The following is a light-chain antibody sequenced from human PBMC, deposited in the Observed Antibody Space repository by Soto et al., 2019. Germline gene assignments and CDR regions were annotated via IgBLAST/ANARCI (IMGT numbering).Light chain of an antibody. CDR2: KSS. CDR1: QNINSW. Sequence: DIQMTQSPSALSASVGDRVTLTCRASQNINSWLAWYKQKPGKAPKLLIYKSSSLASGVPSRFSGSGSGTEFTLTISSLQPDDFATYYCQQYDSYSRTFGQETKVDI. CDR3: QQYDSYSRT. J-gene: IGKJ1*01. V-gene: IGKV1-5*03.